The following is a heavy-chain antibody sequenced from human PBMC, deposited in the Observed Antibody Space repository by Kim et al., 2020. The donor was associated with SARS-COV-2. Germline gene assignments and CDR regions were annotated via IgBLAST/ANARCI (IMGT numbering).Heavy chain of an antibody. CDR2: GGT. V-gene: IGHV4-59*09. CDR3: ARGRSSTDY. Sequence: GGTNYNPSLKSRVTISVDTSKNQFSLKLSSVTAADTAVYYCARGRSSTDYWGQGTLVTVSS. J-gene: IGHJ4*02.